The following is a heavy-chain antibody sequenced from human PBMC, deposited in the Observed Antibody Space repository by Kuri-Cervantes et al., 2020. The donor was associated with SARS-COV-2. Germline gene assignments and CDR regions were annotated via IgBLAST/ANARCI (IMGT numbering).Heavy chain of an antibody. CDR1: GFTFSSYA. D-gene: IGHD2-21*02. J-gene: IGHJ3*02. V-gene: IGHV3-64*04. Sequence: GGSLRLSCSASGFTFSSYAMHWVRQAPGKGLEYVSAISSNGGSTYYADSVKGRFTISRDNAKNSLYLQMNSLRAEDTAVYYCARESRGCGGDCWDAFDIWGQGTMVTVSS. CDR3: ARESRGCGGDCWDAFDI. CDR2: ISSNGGST.